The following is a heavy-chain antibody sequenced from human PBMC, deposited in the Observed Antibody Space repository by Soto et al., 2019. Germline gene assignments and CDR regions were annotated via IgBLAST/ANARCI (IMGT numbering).Heavy chain of an antibody. D-gene: IGHD1-26*01. CDR2: LNYARIT. CDR3: ARGSGSYSTWRPYFQH. CDR1: GGSISISNFY. J-gene: IGHJ1*01. V-gene: IGHV4-39*07. Sequence: SETLSLTCSVSGGSISISNFYWGWVRQSPGKGLEWIGNLNYARITNYNPSLKSRVTVSVDTSKNQFSLKLSSVTAADTAVYYCARGSGSYSTWRPYFQHWGQGTLVTVSS.